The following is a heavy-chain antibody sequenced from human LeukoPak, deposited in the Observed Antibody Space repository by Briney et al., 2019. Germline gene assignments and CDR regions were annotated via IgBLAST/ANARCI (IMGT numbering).Heavy chain of an antibody. J-gene: IGHJ4*02. CDR3: AKSPSGWYWGGVDY. CDR1: GFTFSSYG. D-gene: IGHD6-19*01. Sequence: GGSRRLSCAASGFTFSSYGMHWVRQAPGKGLEWVAVISYDGSNKYYADSVKGRFTISRDNSKNTLYLQMNSLRAEDTAVYYCAKSPSGWYWGGVDYWGQGTLVTVSS. CDR2: ISYDGSNK. V-gene: IGHV3-30*18.